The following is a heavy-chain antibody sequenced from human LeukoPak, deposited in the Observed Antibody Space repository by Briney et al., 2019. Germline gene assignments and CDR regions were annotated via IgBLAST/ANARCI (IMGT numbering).Heavy chain of an antibody. CDR1: GFTFDDYA. Sequence: PGGSLRLSCAASGFTFDDYAMHWVRQAPGEGLVWVSRINSDGSSTIYAGSVKGRFTISRDNAKNTLYLQMNSLRTEDTAVYYCARGAAAGTFDYWGQGTLVTVSS. CDR2: INSDGSST. J-gene: IGHJ4*02. V-gene: IGHV3-74*01. D-gene: IGHD6-13*01. CDR3: ARGAAAGTFDY.